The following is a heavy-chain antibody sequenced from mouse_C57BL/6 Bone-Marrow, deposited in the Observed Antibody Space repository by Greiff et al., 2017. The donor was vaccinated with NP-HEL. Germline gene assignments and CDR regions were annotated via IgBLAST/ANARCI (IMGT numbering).Heavy chain of an antibody. J-gene: IGHJ1*03. Sequence: EVKLVESGPGLVKPSQSLSLTCSVTGYSITSGYYWNWIRQFPGNKLEWMGYISYDGSNNYNPSLKNRISITRDTSKNQFFLKLNSVTTEDTATYYCARVNYGSSYPYWYFDVWGTGTTVTVSS. CDR1: GYSITSGYY. V-gene: IGHV3-6*01. D-gene: IGHD1-1*01. CDR2: ISYDGSN. CDR3: ARVNYGSSYPYWYFDV.